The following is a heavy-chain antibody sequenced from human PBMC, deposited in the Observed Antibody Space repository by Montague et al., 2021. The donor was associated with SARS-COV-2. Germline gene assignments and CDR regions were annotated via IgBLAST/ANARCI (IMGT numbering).Heavy chain of an antibody. V-gene: IGHV4-59*01. D-gene: IGHD3-22*01. Sequence: SETLSLTCTVSGGSISNNYWIRIRQPPGGGMEWIGNSYYSGSTDYSPSLRSRVTISLDTSKNQFSLKVTSVTAADTAVYYCARGGGYYNYGLDVWGPGTTVTVSS. CDR1: GGSISNNY. J-gene: IGHJ6*02. CDR3: ARGGGYYNYGLDV. CDR2: SYYSGST.